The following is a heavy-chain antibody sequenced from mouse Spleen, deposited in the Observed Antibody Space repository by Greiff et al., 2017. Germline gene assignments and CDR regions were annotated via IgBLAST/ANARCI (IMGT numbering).Heavy chain of an antibody. Sequence: QVQLQQSGPGLVQPSQSLSITCPVSGFSLTSYGVHWVRQSPGKGLEWLGVIWSGGSTDYNAAFISRLSISKDNSKSQVFFKMNSLQANDTAIYYCASLDGYYGPDYWGQGTTLTVSS. CDR3: ASLDGYYGPDY. CDR2: IWSGGST. V-gene: IGHV2-2*02. D-gene: IGHD2-3*01. J-gene: IGHJ2*01. CDR1: GFSLTSYG.